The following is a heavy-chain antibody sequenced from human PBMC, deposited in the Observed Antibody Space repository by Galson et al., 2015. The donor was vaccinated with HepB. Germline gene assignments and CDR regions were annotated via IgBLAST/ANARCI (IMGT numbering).Heavy chain of an antibody. J-gene: IGHJ6*02. CDR2: IIPIFGTA. D-gene: IGHD3-22*01. CDR1: GGTFSSYA. CDR3: ARERYYYDSSGYYTYYYYYGMDV. V-gene: IGHV1-69*06. Sequence: SVKVSCKASGGTFSSYAISWVRQAPGQGLEWMGGIIPIFGTANYAQKFQGRVTITADKSTSTAYMELSSLRSEDTAVYYCARERYYYDSSGYYTYYYYYGMDVWGQGTMVTVSS.